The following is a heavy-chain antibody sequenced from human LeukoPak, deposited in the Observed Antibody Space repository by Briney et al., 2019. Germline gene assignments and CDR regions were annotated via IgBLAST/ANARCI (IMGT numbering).Heavy chain of an antibody. CDR3: AKMPVSYSSGWSNFDY. CDR1: GFTFSSHA. J-gene: IGHJ4*02. Sequence: PGGSLRLSCAASGFTFSSHAMSWVRQAPGKGLEWVSGISGSGGSTYYADSVKGRFTIPRDNSKNTLYLQLNSLRAEDTAVYYCAKMPVSYSSGWSNFDYWGQANLVTVSS. CDR2: ISGSGGST. D-gene: IGHD6-19*01. V-gene: IGHV3-23*01.